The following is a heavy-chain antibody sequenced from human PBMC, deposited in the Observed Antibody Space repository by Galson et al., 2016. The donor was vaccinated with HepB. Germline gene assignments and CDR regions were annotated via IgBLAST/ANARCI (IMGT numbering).Heavy chain of an antibody. CDR3: ARDGSGSFPRGYGMDV. J-gene: IGHJ6*02. Sequence: QSGAEVKKPGESLKVSCKASGGTFSSYAFIWVRQAPGQGLEWMGGIIPIFGTESYAQKFQGRVMITADELTRTAYMELSSLRSEDTAIYYCARDGSGSFPRGYGMDVRGQGTTVTVSS. CDR2: IIPIFGTE. V-gene: IGHV1-69*01. CDR1: GGTFSSYA. D-gene: IGHD3-10*01.